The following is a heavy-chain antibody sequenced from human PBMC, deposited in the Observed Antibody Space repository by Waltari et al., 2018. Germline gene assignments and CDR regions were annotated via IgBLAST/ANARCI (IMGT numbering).Heavy chain of an antibody. V-gene: IGHV1-69*01. J-gene: IGHJ4*02. CDR1: GGTFSSYA. CDR2: ISPIFGTA. Sequence: QVQLVQSGAEVKKPGSSVKVSCKASGGTFSSYAISWVRQAPGQGLEWMGGISPIFGTANDAKKFQGRVTITADESTSTAYMELSSLRSEDTAVYYCASRSELDYFDYWGQGTLVTVSS. D-gene: IGHD3-10*01. CDR3: ASRSELDYFDY.